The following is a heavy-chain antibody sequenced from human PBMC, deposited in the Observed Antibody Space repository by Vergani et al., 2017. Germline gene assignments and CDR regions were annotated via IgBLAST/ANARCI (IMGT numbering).Heavy chain of an antibody. D-gene: IGHD6-6*01. V-gene: IGHV4-59*01. Sequence: QVQLQESGPGLVKPSETLSLTCTVSGGPISSYFCGLIRQPPGQGLEWIGYIYYCGSTNYHPSLKSRITISVDTSKNQFSLRLSTVAAADTAVYYCGRGEQLEVWFDPWGQGTLVTVSS. CDR2: IYYCGST. CDR1: GGPISSYF. J-gene: IGHJ5*02. CDR3: GRGEQLEVWFDP.